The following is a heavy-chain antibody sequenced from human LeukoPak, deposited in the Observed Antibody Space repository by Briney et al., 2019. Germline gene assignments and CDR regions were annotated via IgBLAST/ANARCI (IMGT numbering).Heavy chain of an antibody. CDR1: GYTFTSYG. D-gene: IGHD3-10*01. V-gene: IGHV1-18*01. CDR3: ARVTPHYYGSGSYYKMVYYYYGMDV. J-gene: IGHJ6*02. CDR2: ISAYNGNT. Sequence: ASVKVSCKASGYTFTSYGISWVRQAPGQGLEWMGWISAYNGNTNYAQKLQGRVTMTTDTSTSTAYMELRSLRSDDTAVYYCARVTPHYYGSGSYYKMVYYYYGMDVWGQGTTVTVSS.